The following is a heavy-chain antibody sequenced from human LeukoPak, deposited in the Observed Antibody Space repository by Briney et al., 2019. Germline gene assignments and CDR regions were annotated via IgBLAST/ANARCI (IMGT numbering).Heavy chain of an antibody. CDR3: ARDSPDYYGSGSYYAFDI. V-gene: IGHV4-31*03. J-gene: IGHJ3*02. Sequence: PSETLSLTCTVSGGSISSGGYYWSWLRRRPGKGLEWFVYIYYSGSTYYTPSLKSRVTISVDTSKNQFSLKLSSVTAADTAVYYCARDSPDYYGSGSYYAFDIWGQGTMVTVSS. D-gene: IGHD3-10*01. CDR1: GGSISSGGYY. CDR2: IYYSGST.